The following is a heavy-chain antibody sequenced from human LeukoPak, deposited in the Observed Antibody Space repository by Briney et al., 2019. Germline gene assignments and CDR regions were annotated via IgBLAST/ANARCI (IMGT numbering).Heavy chain of an antibody. J-gene: IGHJ4*02. CDR1: GYTFTIYG. Sequence: ASVTVSFTASGYTFTIYGISWVRQAPGQGLEWMGWISAYNGNTNYAQKLQGRVTMTTDTSTSTAYMELRSLRSDDTAVYYCARMGIRGFCDYWGQGTLVTVSS. CDR3: ARMGIRGFCDY. D-gene: IGHD6-13*01. V-gene: IGHV1-18*01. CDR2: ISAYNGNT.